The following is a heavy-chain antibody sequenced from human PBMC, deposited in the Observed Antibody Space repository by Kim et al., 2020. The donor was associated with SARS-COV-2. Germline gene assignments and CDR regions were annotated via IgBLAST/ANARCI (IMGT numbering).Heavy chain of an antibody. CDR2: VNGRGDCT. V-gene: IGHV3-23*01. J-gene: IGHJ4*02. CDR1: GFTFSSFA. D-gene: IGHD5-18*01. CDR3: AKGLEGYNYGSFAS. Sequence: GGSLRLSCAASGFTFSSFAMSWVRQAPGKGLEWVSSVNGRGDCTYYADSVKGRLIISRDNSKNTLYLQMNSLRAEDTAVYYCAKGLEGYNYGSFASWGQGTLVTVSS.